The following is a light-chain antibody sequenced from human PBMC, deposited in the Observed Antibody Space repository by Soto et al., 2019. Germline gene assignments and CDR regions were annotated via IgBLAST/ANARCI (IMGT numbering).Light chain of an antibody. CDR1: SSDVGGYNY. CDR2: EVS. J-gene: IGLJ1*01. V-gene: IGLV2-14*01. Sequence: QSALTQPASVSGSPGQSITISCTGTSSDVGGYNYVSWYQQHPGKAPKLMIYEVSNRPSGVSNRFSGSKSGNTASLTISGLQAEYEADYYCSSYTSSSTYGFGTGTKVTVL. CDR3: SSYTSSSTYG.